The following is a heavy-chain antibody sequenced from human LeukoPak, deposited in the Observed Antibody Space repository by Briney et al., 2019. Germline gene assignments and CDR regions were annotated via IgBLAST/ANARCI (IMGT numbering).Heavy chain of an antibody. CDR1: GYTFTGYY. V-gene: IGHV1-2*02. CDR2: INPNSGGT. CDR3: ARAMITFGGVLPFGY. D-gene: IGHD3-16*01. J-gene: IGHJ4*02. Sequence: ASVKVSCKASGYTFTGYYMHWVRQAPGQGLKWMGWINPNSGGTNYAQKFQGRVTLTRDTSISTAYMGLSRLRSDDTAVYYCARAMITFGGVLPFGYWGQGTLVTVSS.